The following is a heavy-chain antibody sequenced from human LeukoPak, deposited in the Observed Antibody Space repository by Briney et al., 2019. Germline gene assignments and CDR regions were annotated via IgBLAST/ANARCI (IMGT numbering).Heavy chain of an antibody. J-gene: IGHJ4*02. CDR1: GGYLSSYS. CDR2: VSTTGT. CDR3: ARTIHDSGENFDY. V-gene: IGHV4-4*07. Sequence: SETLSLSCTVTGGYLSSYSWGWIRQPAGKGMEWIGRVSTTGTNYNPSLKSRVTMSVDTSKNQFSLKLSSVTAADTAVYYCARTIHDSGENFDYWGQGSLVTVS. D-gene: IGHD6-19*01.